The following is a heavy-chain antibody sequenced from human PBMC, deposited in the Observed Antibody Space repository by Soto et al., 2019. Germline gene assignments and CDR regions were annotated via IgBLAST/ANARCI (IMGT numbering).Heavy chain of an antibody. CDR3: AANSLGGGSQGDV. D-gene: IGHD3-10*01. CDR2: IVPILGTT. Sequence: SVKVSCKASGDTFSSYSISWVRQAPGQGLEWMGGIVPILGTTVYAPRLQGRLTITADGPTSTSYMELSGLTFEDTAVYYCAANSLGGGSQGDVWGQGTTVTVSS. CDR1: GDTFSSYS. V-gene: IGHV1-69*13. J-gene: IGHJ6*02.